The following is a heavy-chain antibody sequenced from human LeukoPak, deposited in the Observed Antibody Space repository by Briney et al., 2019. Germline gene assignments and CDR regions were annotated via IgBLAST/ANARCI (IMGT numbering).Heavy chain of an antibody. CDR3: AKEILTGGFDY. CDR1: GFTFSHYW. J-gene: IGHJ4*02. D-gene: IGHD7-27*01. Sequence: GGSLRLSCAASGFTFSHYWMSWVRQAPGMGLEWVANIKPDGSVKYYVDSVKGRFTISRDNAQNSVFLQMNSLRAEDTAVYYCAKEILTGGFDYWGQGTLVTVSS. V-gene: IGHV3-7*01. CDR2: IKPDGSVK.